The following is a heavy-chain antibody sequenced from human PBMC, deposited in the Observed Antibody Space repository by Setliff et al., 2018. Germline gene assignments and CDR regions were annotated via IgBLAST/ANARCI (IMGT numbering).Heavy chain of an antibody. CDR3: LGAGTCSY. Sequence: GGSLRLSCVATGFSFRNCWASWVRQAPGKGPEWLASINPGGSETYYVDSARGRFTISRDNPRNSLSLQMNSLRSDDTAVYYCLGAGTCSYWGQGTRVTVSS. D-gene: IGHD3-10*02. CDR1: GFSFRNCW. V-gene: IGHV3-7*01. CDR2: INPGGSET. J-gene: IGHJ4*02.